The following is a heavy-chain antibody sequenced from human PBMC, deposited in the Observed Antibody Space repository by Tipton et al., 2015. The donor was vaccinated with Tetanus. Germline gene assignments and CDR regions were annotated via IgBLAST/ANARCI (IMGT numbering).Heavy chain of an antibody. D-gene: IGHD6-13*01. CDR1: GGSVRSGDYS. J-gene: IGHJ4*02. CDR3: AGVTAQRTELYFDH. V-gene: IGHV4-61*08. CDR2: VYYTGST. Sequence: TLSLTCTASGGSVRSGDYSWNWIRQPPGKGLEWLAYVYYTGSTNHNPSLKSRVTISMDRSKNQISLQLTSVTAADTAVYLCAGVTAQRTELYFDHWGQGTLVTVSS.